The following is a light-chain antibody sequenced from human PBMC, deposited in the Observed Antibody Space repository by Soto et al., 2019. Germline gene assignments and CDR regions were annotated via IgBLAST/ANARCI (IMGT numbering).Light chain of an antibody. V-gene: IGKV3-15*01. J-gene: IGKJ1*01. CDR2: GAS. CDR1: QRVSTN. CDR3: QQYDNWPPWT. Sequence: EIVMTQSPATLSVSPGQRATLSCRASQRVSTNLVWYQQKPGQAPRLLIYGASTRATGVPARFSGSGSGTEFALTISGLQSEDFAVYYCQQYDNWPPWTFGQGTKVDIK.